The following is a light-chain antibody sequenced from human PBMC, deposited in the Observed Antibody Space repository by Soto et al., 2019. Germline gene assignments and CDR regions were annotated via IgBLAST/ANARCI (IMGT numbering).Light chain of an antibody. CDR1: QGLSSRK. CDR3: QQYDSSPRT. J-gene: IGKJ2*01. Sequence: EVVLTQSPGTLSLSPGERATLPSRASQGLSSRKLVWYQQKPGQAPRLLIYGASSRATGIPDRFIGSGSGTDFTLTISRLEPDDFAVYYCQQYDSSPRTFGQGTKLEIK. CDR2: GAS. V-gene: IGKV3-20*01.